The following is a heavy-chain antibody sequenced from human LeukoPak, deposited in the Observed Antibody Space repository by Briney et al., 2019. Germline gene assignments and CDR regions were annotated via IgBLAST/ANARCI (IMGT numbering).Heavy chain of an antibody. Sequence: SETLSLTCTVSGGSISSYYWSWIRQPPGKGLEWIGYIYYSGSTNYNPSLKSRVTISVDTSKNQFSLKLSSVTAADTAVYYCAIGSGDFWSTPTFYYYMDVWGKGTTVTVSS. CDR2: IYYSGST. V-gene: IGHV4-59*01. CDR3: AIGSGDFWSTPTFYYYMDV. J-gene: IGHJ6*03. CDR1: GGSISSYY. D-gene: IGHD3-3*01.